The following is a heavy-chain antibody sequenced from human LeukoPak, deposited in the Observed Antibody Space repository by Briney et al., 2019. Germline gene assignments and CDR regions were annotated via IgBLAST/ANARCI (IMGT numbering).Heavy chain of an antibody. CDR3: AKAYYGGNFNDAFDI. J-gene: IGHJ3*02. D-gene: IGHD4-23*01. CDR2: ISGSGGST. CDR1: GFTFSSYA. V-gene: IGHV3-23*01. Sequence: GGSLRLSCAASGFTFSSYAMSWVRQAPGKGQEWVSAISGSGGSTYYADSVKGRFTISRDNSKNTLYLQMNSLRAEDTAVYYCAKAYYGGNFNDAFDIWGQGTMVTVSS.